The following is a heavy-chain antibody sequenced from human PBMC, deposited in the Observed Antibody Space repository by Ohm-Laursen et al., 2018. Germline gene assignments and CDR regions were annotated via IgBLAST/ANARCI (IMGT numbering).Heavy chain of an antibody. CDR3: ARGPSTGGEGFLDY. Sequence: GYLRLSCAASGFTVSTKYMSWVRQAPGKGLEWASVVYADGSTYYADSVKGRFIISRDYSKNTLHLHMNSLRVEDTAVYYCARGPSTGGEGFLDYWGQGTLVTVSS. V-gene: IGHV3-66*01. D-gene: IGHD3-16*01. CDR2: VYADGST. J-gene: IGHJ4*02. CDR1: GFTVSTKY.